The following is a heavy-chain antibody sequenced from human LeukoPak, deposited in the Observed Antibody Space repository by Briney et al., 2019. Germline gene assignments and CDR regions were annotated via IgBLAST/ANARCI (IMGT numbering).Heavy chain of an antibody. Sequence: SETLSLTCTVSGASINSYYWNWIRQPAGKGLEWIGRSYISGSTDYNPSLKSRVTVSVDTSQNQFSLKLTSVTAADTAVYYCARDQELGFWGQGTLVTVSS. CDR1: GASINSYY. CDR2: SYISGST. CDR3: ARDQELGF. J-gene: IGHJ4*02. D-gene: IGHD3-10*01. V-gene: IGHV4-4*07.